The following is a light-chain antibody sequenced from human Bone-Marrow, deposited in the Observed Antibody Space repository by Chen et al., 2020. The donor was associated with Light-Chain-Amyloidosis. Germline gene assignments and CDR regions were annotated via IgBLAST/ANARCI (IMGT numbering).Light chain of an antibody. CDR2: RDT. J-gene: IGLJ2*01. CDR3: QSADSSGTYEVI. CDR1: DLPTKY. V-gene: IGLV3-25*03. Sequence: SYELTQPPSVSVSPGQTARITCSGDDLPTKYAYWYQQKPGQAPGLVINRDTERPAGSSWRLSGARSGTTATLTSSGVQAEDEADYHCQSADSSGTYEVIFGGGTKLTVL.